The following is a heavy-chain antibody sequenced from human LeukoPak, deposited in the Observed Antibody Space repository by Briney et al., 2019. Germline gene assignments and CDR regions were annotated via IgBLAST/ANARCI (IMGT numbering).Heavy chain of an antibody. CDR2: IYYSGST. CDR1: GGSISSYY. V-gene: IGHV4-59*12. J-gene: IGHJ2*01. Sequence: SETLSLTCTVSGGSISSYYWSWIRQPPGKGLERIGYIYYSGSTNYNPSLKSRVTISVDTSKNQFSLKLSSVTAADTAVYYCARAFFGLHYWYFDLWGRGTLVTVSS. D-gene: IGHD3-3*01. CDR3: ARAFFGLHYWYFDL.